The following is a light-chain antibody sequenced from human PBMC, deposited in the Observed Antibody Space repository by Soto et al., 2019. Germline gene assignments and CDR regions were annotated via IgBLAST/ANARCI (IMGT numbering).Light chain of an antibody. Sequence: DIVMTQTPLSLSVTPGQPASISCKSSQSLMHSDGKTYFYWYLQKPGQPSQLLMSEVSKRFSGVPDSFSGSGSGTYFTLKISRVDAGDVGVYYCMQYVQVPYTFGQGNKLEIK. CDR3: MQYVQVPYT. J-gene: IGKJ2*01. CDR2: EVS. V-gene: IGKV2D-29*01. CDR1: QSLMHSDGKTY.